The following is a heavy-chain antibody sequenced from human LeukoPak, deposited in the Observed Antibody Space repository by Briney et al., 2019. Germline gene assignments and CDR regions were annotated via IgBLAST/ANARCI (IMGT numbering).Heavy chain of an antibody. CDR1: GGSISSYY. V-gene: IGHV4-4*07. CDR3: ARVGYSYGFLRGVYYFDY. CDR2: IYTSGST. Sequence: KPSETLSLTCTVSGGSISSYYWSWIRQPAGKGLEWIGRIYTSGSTNYNPSLKSRVTMSVDTSKNQFSLKLSSVTAADTAVYYCARVGYSYGFLRGVYYFDYWGQGTLVTVSS. J-gene: IGHJ4*02. D-gene: IGHD5-18*01.